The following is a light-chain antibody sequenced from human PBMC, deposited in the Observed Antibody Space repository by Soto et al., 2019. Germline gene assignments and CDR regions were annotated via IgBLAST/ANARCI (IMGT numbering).Light chain of an antibody. CDR3: SSYTTSTSFIL. CDR2: EVS. J-gene: IGLJ2*01. V-gene: IGLV2-14*01. Sequence: VLTEPGSVSGSPGESIAISCTGTSSDIGNYDFVSWYQQVPGTAPKAMIYEVSSRPSGVSNRFSGSKSGNTASLTISGLQAEDEAYYYCSSYTTSTSFILFGGGTKVTVL. CDR1: SSDIGNYDF.